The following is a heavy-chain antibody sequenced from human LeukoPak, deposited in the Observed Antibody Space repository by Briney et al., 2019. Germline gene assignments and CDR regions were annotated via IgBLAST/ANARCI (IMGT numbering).Heavy chain of an antibody. CDR1: GFTFSSYA. Sequence: GGSLRLSCATSGFTFSSYAMSWVRQAPGKGLEWVSGIGASGGSTYYADSVKGRFTISRDNSKDTLYLQMNSLRTEDTAVYYCAKAEGYDILTGLDYWGQGTLVTVSS. CDR2: IGASGGST. V-gene: IGHV3-23*01. D-gene: IGHD3-9*01. J-gene: IGHJ4*02. CDR3: AKAEGYDILTGLDY.